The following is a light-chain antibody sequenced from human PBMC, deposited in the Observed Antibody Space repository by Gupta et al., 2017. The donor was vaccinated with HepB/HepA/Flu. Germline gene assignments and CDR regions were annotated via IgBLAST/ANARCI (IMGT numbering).Light chain of an antibody. Sequence: DIQLTPSPSFLSASVGDRVTITCRASQDINSYLIWYQQKPGKAPKLLIYTASTWQGGVPARFSGSGPGTEFTLTISSLQPEDFATYYCQQFNRYPSTFGQGTRLDIK. J-gene: IGKJ5*01. CDR1: QDINSY. CDR2: TAS. CDR3: QQFNRYPST. V-gene: IGKV1-9*01.